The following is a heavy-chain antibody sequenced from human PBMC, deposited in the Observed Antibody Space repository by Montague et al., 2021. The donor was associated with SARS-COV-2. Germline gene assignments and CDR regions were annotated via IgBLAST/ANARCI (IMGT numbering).Heavy chain of an antibody. CDR1: GGSISSGGYY. D-gene: IGHD3-16*01. V-gene: IGHV4-31*03. CDR3: ARANYYVMTSKAYAMDV. CDR2: IFYRGCT. J-gene: IGHJ6*02. Sequence: TLSLTCTVPGGSISSGGYYWSWVRQPPGKGLDWIGYIFYRGCTYCNPSLKSRVSMSVDTSKIQFSLNLTSVTAADTAVYYCARANYYVMTSKAYAMDVWGQGTTVTVSS.